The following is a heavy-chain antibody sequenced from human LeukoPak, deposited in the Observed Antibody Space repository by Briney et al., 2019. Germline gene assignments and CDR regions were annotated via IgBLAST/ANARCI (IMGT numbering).Heavy chain of an antibody. CDR1: GGSFSGYY. CDR3: ASYRYGYRGMDS. CDR2: VNYSGSI. J-gene: IGHJ5*01. V-gene: IGHV4-34*01. D-gene: IGHD5-12*01. Sequence: PSETLSLTCRVYGGSFSGYYWSWICQPPGKGLEWIGEVNYSGSINYKPSLKSRVIISVDTSKNQFSLKLKSVTAADTAVYYCASYRYGYRGMDSWGQGTQVTVSS.